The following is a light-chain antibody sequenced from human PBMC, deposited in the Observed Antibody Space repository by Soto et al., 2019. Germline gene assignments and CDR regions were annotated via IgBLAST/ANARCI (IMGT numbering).Light chain of an antibody. V-gene: IGKV1-39*01. CDR2: AAS. Sequence: IQMTQSPSSLSASVGDRVTIICRASQSISSYLNWYQRTPGKAPKLMIYAASSLQSGVPSRVSGSGSGTDFTLTISSLQPEDVATDDGQQRYSTPLTFGGGTKVDIK. J-gene: IGKJ4*01. CDR1: QSISSY. CDR3: QQRYSTPLT.